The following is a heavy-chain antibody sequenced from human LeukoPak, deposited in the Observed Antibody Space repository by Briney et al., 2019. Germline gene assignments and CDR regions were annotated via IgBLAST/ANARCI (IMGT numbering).Heavy chain of an antibody. CDR2: ISTGGERT. D-gene: IGHD2-2*03. CDR3: ARDGYCSSSCPQGSAFDI. CDR1: GFNFGTHA. J-gene: IGHJ3*02. V-gene: IGHV3-23*01. Sequence: GGSLRLSCAASGFNFGTHAMDWVRQAPGMGPEWVSAISTGGERTFYTDSVKGRFTISRDNSKNTLYLQMNSLRAEDTAVYYCARDGYCSSSCPQGSAFDIWGQGAMVTVSS.